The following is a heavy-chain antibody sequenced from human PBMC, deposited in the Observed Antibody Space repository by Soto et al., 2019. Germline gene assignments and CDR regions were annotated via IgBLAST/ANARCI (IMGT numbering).Heavy chain of an antibody. Sequence: LGESLKISCKGSGYSFNTYLIGWVRQMPGKGLEWMGVIYPDDSDIRYSPSFQGQVTISADKSISTAYLQWSSLKASDSGIYYCARRTGLLYSDWGQGTLVTVSS. CDR2: IYPDDSDI. CDR1: GYSFNTYL. CDR3: ARRTGLLYSD. D-gene: IGHD2-21*01. J-gene: IGHJ4*02. V-gene: IGHV5-51*01.